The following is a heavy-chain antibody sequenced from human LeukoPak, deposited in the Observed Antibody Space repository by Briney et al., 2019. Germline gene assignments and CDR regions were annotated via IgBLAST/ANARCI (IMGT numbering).Heavy chain of an antibody. CDR2: IYTSGST. D-gene: IGHD6-19*01. J-gene: IGHJ4*02. CDR1: GGSISSYY. Sequence: SETLSLTCTVSGGSISSYYWSWTRQPAGKGLEWIGRIYTSGSTNYNPSLKSRVTMSVDTSKNQFSLKLSSVTAADTAVYYCAREGRSGWQRTFDYWGQGTLVTVSS. V-gene: IGHV4-4*07. CDR3: AREGRSGWQRTFDY.